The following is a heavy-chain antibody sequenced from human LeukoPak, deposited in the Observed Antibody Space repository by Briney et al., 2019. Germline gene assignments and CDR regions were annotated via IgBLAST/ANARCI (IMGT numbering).Heavy chain of an antibody. D-gene: IGHD6-19*01. V-gene: IGHV3-23*01. Sequence: PGGSLRLSCAASGFTFSNYDMSWVRQAPGKGLEWVSSISDSGGSTNYADSVKGRFTISRDNSTNTLYLQMTNLRAADTAVYYCAKDLSRAVAADWFDPWDQGSLVTVSS. J-gene: IGHJ5*02. CDR2: ISDSGGST. CDR3: AKDLSRAVAADWFDP. CDR1: GFTFSNYD.